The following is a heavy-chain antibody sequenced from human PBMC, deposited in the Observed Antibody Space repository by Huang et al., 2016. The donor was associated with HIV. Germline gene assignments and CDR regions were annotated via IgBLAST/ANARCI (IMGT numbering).Heavy chain of an antibody. CDR3: ARDWSFGSSTSPAD. J-gene: IGHJ4*02. CDR1: GYTFTDSN. CDR2: ISPKRGGT. D-gene: IGHD6-6*01. V-gene: IGHV1-2*02. Sequence: QVQLVQSGAEVKNPGASVRVSCKASGYTFTDSNIHWVRQAPGQGLEWMGWISPKRGGTSYEQRIQGSITMTRDTTISTVHMELRRIQSDDTAVYFCARDWSFGSSTSPADWGQGTLVTVSS.